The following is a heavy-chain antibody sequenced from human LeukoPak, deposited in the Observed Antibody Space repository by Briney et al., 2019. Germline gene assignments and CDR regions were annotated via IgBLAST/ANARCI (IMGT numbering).Heavy chain of an antibody. V-gene: IGHV1-2*02. J-gene: IGHJ6*02. CDR3: ATYPGTVAPGGMDV. CDR1: GYTFTGYY. Sequence: ASVKVSCNASGYTFTGYYMHWVRQAPGQGLEWMRWINPNSGGTNSAQTIQGRVSMTRDTSISTAHMELSRLRSDDTAVYYCATYPGTVAPGGMDVWGQGTTVTVSS. CDR2: INPNSGGT. D-gene: IGHD2-2*01.